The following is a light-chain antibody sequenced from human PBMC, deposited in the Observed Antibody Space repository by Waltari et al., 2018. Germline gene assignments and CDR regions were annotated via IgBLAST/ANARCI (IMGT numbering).Light chain of an antibody. CDR1: TSAIGSYTF. CDR3: SSYSSRSTLI. V-gene: IGLV2-14*03. Sequence: QSALTQPASVSGTPGQATAISCTRATSAIGSYTFFSWYPHYPAKAPTFLLYHVNKRPSGVSDRFSGSQSGNTASLTISGLQAEDEADYYCSSYSSRSTLIFGGGTKLTVL. J-gene: IGLJ2*01. CDR2: HVN.